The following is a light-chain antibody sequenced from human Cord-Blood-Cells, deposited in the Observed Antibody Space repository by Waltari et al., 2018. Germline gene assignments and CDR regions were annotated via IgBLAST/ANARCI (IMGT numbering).Light chain of an antibody. CDR3: QQLNS. CDR2: AAS. V-gene: IGKV1-9*01. CDR1: QGISSY. J-gene: IGKJ4*01. Sequence: DIQLTQSPSFLSASAADRVTITCRASQGISSYLAWYQQKPGKAPKLLIYAASTLQSGIPSRSSGSGSGTEFTLTISSLQPEDFATYYCQQLNSFGGGTKVEIK.